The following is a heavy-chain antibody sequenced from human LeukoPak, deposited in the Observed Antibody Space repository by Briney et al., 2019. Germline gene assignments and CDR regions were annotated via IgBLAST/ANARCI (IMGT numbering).Heavy chain of an antibody. J-gene: IGHJ4*02. CDR2: ISGSGGST. D-gene: IGHD3-22*01. CDR3: ATQGRITMIVVVIGGGDFDY. V-gene: IGHV3-23*01. Sequence: PGGSLRLSCAASGFTFSSYAMSWVRQAPGKGLEWVSAISGSGGSTYYADSVKGRFTISRDNSKNTLYLQMNSLRAEDTAVYYCATQGRITMIVVVIGGGDFDYWGQGTLVTVSS. CDR1: GFTFSSYA.